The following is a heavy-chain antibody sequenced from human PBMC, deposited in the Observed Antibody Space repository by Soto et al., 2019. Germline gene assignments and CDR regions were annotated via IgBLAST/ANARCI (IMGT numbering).Heavy chain of an antibody. CDR3: ARLSRAGNYYYYYGMDV. Sequence: QVQLVQSGAEVKKPGASVKVSCKASGYTFTSYDINWVRQATGQGLEWMGWMNPNSGNTGYAQKFQGRVTMTRNTSXSXXYMELSSLRSEDTAVYYCARLSRAGNYYYYYGMDVWGQGTTVTVSS. CDR2: MNPNSGNT. J-gene: IGHJ6*02. CDR1: GYTFTSYD. V-gene: IGHV1-8*01. D-gene: IGHD6-13*01.